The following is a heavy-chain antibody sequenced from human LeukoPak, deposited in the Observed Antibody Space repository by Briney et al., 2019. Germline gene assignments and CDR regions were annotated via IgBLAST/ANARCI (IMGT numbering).Heavy chain of an antibody. Sequence: GGSLRLSCAASGFTFSSYAMHWVRQAPGKGLEYVSAISSNGGSTYYANSVKGRFTISRDNSKSTLYLQMGSLRAEDMAVYYCATSNSGSLKLDYWGQGTLVTVSS. J-gene: IGHJ4*02. CDR3: ATSNSGSLKLDY. V-gene: IGHV3-64*01. CDR2: ISSNGGST. D-gene: IGHD3-10*01. CDR1: GFTFSSYA.